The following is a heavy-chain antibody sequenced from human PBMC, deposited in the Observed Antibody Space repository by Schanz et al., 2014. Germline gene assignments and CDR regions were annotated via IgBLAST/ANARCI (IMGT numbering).Heavy chain of an antibody. J-gene: IGHJ6*03. V-gene: IGHV3-48*01. CDR2: IGNGGVTI. CDR1: GFTFSSYG. CDR3: AKGPYYYYYMDV. Sequence: EVQLVESGGGLVQPGRSLRLSCAASGFTFSSYGMHWVRQPPGRGLEWVSYIGNGGVTIYYADSVKGRFTISGDSSKYTVYLQMNSLRADDTAVYYCAKGPYYYYYMDVWGNGTTVTVSS.